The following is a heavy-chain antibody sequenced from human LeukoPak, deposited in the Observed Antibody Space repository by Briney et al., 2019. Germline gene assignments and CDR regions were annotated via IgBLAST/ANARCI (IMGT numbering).Heavy chain of an antibody. CDR1: GYTFTSYG. J-gene: IGHJ3*02. CDR3: ARDWPYYYDSSGHDAFDI. V-gene: IGHV1-18*01. CDR2: ISAYNGNT. D-gene: IGHD3-22*01. Sequence: ASVKVSCKASGYTFTSYGISWVRQAPGQGLEWMGWISAYNGNTNYAQKLQGRVTMTTDTSTSTVYMELRSLRSDDTAVYYCARDWPYYYDSSGHDAFDIWGQGTMVTVSS.